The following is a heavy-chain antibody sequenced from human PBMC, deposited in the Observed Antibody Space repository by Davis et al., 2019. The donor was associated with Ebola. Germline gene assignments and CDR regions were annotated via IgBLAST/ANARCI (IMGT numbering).Heavy chain of an antibody. D-gene: IGHD6-6*01. CDR3: AKDKVRAARPEAFDI. CDR1: GFTFSSYA. V-gene: IGHV3-23*01. CDR2: ISGSGGST. Sequence: GESLKISCAASGFTFSSYAMSWVRQAPGKGLEWVSAISGSGGSTYYADSVKGRFTISRDNSKNTLYLQMNSLRAEDTAVYYCAKDKVRAARPEAFDIWGQGTMVTVSS. J-gene: IGHJ3*02.